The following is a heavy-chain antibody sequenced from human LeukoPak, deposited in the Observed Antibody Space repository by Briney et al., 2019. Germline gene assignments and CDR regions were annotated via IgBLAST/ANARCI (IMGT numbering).Heavy chain of an antibody. V-gene: IGHV4-39*01. CDR1: GGSISEISYY. CDR2: IYYSGST. Sequence: SETLSLTCSVSGGSISEISYYWGWIRQPPGKGLEWIGNIYYSGSTYNNPSLESRVVISVDTSRSQFSLKLTSVTATDTAVYYRARQEVVGATGFDFWGQGILVTVSS. D-gene: IGHD1-26*01. CDR3: ARQEVVGATGFDF. J-gene: IGHJ4*02.